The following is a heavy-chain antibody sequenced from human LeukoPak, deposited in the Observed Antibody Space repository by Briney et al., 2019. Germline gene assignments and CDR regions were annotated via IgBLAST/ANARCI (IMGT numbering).Heavy chain of an antibody. CDR2: ISGSGGST. Sequence: PGGSLRFSCAASGFTFSSYAMSWVRQAPGKGLEWVSAISGSGGSTYYADSVKGRFTISRDNSKNTLYLQMNSLRAEDTAVYYCAKASLRFHSSSFDYRGQGTLVTVSS. J-gene: IGHJ4*02. CDR3: AKASLRFHSSSFDY. CDR1: GFTFSSYA. V-gene: IGHV3-23*01. D-gene: IGHD6-6*01.